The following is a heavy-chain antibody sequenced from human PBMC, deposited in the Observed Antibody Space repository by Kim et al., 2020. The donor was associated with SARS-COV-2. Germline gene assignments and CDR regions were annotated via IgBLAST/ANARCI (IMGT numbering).Heavy chain of an antibody. D-gene: IGHD3-22*01. CDR2: ISGDGGST. Sequence: GGSLRLSCAASGFTFDDYAMHWVRQAPGKGLEWVSLISGDGGSTYYADSVKGRFTISRDNSKKSLYLQMNSLRTEDTALYYCAKDMGDSSGYYASRYYYGMDVWGQGTTVTVSS. J-gene: IGHJ6*02. CDR1: GFTFDDYA. V-gene: IGHV3-43*02. CDR3: AKDMGDSSGYYASRYYYGMDV.